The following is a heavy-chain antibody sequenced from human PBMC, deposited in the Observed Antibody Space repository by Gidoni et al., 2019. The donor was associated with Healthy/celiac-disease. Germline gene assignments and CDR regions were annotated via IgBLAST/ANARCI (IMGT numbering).Heavy chain of an antibody. CDR1: GFTFSSYW. D-gene: IGHD3-3*01. Sequence: EVQLVESGGGLFQPGGSLRLSCAASGFTFSSYWMSWVRQAPGKGLEWVANIKQDGSEKYYVDSVKGRFTISRDNAKNSLYLQMNSLRAEDTAVYYCARSSTLFFGADDYWGQGTLVTVSS. V-gene: IGHV3-7*01. CDR2: IKQDGSEK. J-gene: IGHJ4*02. CDR3: ARSSTLFFGADDY.